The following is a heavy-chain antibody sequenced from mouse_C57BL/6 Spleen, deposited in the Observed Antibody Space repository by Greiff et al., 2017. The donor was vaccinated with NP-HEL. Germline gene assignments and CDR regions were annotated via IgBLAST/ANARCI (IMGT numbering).Heavy chain of an antibody. J-gene: IGHJ3*01. V-gene: IGHV1-61*01. CDR2: IYPSDSET. CDR1: GYTFTSYW. CDR3: ARGVFGG. Sequence: QVQLQQPGAELVRPGSSVKLSCKASGYTFTSYWMDWVKQRPGQGLEWIGNIYPSDSETHYNQKFKDKATLTVDKSSSTAYMQLSSLTSEDSAGYYCARGVFGGWGKGTLVTVAA.